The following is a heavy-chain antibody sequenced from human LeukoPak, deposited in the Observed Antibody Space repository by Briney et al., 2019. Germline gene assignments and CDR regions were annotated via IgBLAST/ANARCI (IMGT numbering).Heavy chain of an antibody. J-gene: IGHJ4*02. CDR3: ARDFAYGGNSIDY. V-gene: IGHV3-30*04. CDR2: ISYDGSNE. Sequence: GGPLRLSCAASGFTFSTYPMDWVRQAPGKGLEWVAVISYDGSNEYYADYVKGRFTISRDNSKNTLYLQMNSLRGEDTAVYYCARDFAYGGNSIDYWGQGTLVTVSS. D-gene: IGHD4-23*01. CDR1: GFTFSTYP.